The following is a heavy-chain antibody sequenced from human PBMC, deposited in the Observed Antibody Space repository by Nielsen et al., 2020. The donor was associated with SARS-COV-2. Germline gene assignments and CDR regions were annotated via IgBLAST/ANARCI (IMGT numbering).Heavy chain of an antibody. D-gene: IGHD3-3*01. CDR2: ISSDMITI. V-gene: IGHV3-48*04. CDR1: GFTFSSSG. J-gene: IGHJ6*03. Sequence: GGSLRLSCAASGFTFSSSGMNWVRQAPGKGLEWVSYISSDMITIYYADSVKSRFTISRDNAENSLYLQMNSLRAEDTALYHCVRDSTPRDHAASWVDDFVLRYLEVEADYMDVWGRGTTVTVSS. CDR3: VRDSTPRDHAASWVDDFVLRYLEVEADYMDV.